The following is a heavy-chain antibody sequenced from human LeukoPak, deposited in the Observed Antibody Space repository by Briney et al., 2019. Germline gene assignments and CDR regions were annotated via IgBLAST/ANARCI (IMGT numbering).Heavy chain of an antibody. CDR2: ISSADNVQ. J-gene: IGHJ5*02. Sequence: AGGTLGLSCAACVFSRRSPEMYGVRQAPGKGHDWVANISSADNVQYYTDSVRGRFTMSRDNDKDVLFLQMNSLRDDDTAVYYCARDTVNGPFVISLDLWGQGVLVTVSS. CDR1: VFSRRSPE. CDR3: ARDTVNGPFVISLDL. D-gene: IGHD2-8*01. V-gene: IGHV3-48*03.